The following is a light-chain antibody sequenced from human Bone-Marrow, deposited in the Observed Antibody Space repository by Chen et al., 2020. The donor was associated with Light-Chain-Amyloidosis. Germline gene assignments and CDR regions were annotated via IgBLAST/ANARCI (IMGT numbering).Light chain of an antibody. CDR3: QSTDTSGTSKV. CDR1: ALSKQY. V-gene: IGLV3-25*03. CDR2: KDN. Sequence: SYELTQPPSVSVSPGQTATISCSGHALSKQYAYWYQQRPGQAPVVLIYKDNERPSGIPERFSGYSSGTTVTLTIRGVQAEDEADYYCQSTDTSGTSKVFGGGTHLTVL. J-gene: IGLJ3*02.